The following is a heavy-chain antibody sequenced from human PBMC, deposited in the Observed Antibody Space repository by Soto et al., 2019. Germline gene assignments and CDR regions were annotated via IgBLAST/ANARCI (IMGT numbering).Heavy chain of an antibody. CDR3: ARLDDSGTVVDC. CDR2: IFPDDSDT. V-gene: IGHV5-51*01. J-gene: IGHJ4*02. CDR1: GYDFADYW. Sequence: PGEPMKICWEGAGYDFADYWIGWVRQMPGKGLEWMGIIFPDDSDTKYSPSFQGQVTISADRSISTAYLQWSSLKASDTAMYYCARLDDSGTVVDCWGQGTPVTVSS. D-gene: IGHD1-26*01.